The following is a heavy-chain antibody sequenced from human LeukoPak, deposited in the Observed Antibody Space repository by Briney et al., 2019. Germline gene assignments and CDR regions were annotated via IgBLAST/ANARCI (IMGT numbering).Heavy chain of an antibody. D-gene: IGHD6-13*01. Sequence: GGSLRLSCAASGFTFSSYSMNWVRQAPGKGLEWVSSISSTSGYVYYADSVKGRFTISRDNAKNSLYLQMNSLRAEDTAVYYCAREAAAAGTWYMDVWGKGTTVTVSS. V-gene: IGHV3-21*01. CDR2: ISSTSGYV. CDR3: AREAAAAGTWYMDV. CDR1: GFTFSSYS. J-gene: IGHJ6*03.